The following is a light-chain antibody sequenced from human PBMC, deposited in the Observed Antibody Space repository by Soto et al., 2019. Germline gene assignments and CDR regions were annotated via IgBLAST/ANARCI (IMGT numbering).Light chain of an antibody. CDR1: SNDIGGYNL. CDR2: EAD. V-gene: IGLV2-23*02. J-gene: IGLJ2*01. CDR3: CSFAGGDNFV. Sequence: HSALTHPRSACRSPGHSITISCTGTSNDIGGYNLVSWYQQHPGKAPKLVVYEADKRPSGVSNRFSGSKSGNTASLTISTLRPEEEADYSCCSFAGGDNFVFGGGTKVTVL.